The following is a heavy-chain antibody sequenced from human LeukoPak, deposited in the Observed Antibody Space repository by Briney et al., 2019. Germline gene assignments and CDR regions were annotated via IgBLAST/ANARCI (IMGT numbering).Heavy chain of an antibody. CDR1: GFTFSSYA. CDR3: AKRDGFYDYFDY. V-gene: IGHV3-23*01. CDR2: ISGSGGST. Sequence: GGSLRLSCAASGFTFSSYAMSWVRQAPGKGLEWVSAISGSGGSTYYADSVKGRFTISRDNSKDTLYLQMNSLRAEDTAVYYCAKRDGFYDYFDYWGQGTLVTVSS. J-gene: IGHJ4*02. D-gene: IGHD5-24*01.